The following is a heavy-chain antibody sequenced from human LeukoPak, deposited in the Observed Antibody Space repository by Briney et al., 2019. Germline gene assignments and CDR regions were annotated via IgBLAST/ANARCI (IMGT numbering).Heavy chain of an antibody. V-gene: IGHV3-7*01. J-gene: IGHJ4*02. CDR3: ARGSARVERYYDGTGYWSY. D-gene: IGHD3-22*01. CDR2: IKQDGSEK. CDR1: GFTFGAYW. Sequence: GGSLRLSCAASGFTFGAYWMTWVRRAPGKGLEWVANIKQDGSEKYYVDSVKGRFTISRDNAKNSLYLQMNSLRAEDTAVYYCARGSARVERYYDGTGYWSYWGQGTLVTVSS.